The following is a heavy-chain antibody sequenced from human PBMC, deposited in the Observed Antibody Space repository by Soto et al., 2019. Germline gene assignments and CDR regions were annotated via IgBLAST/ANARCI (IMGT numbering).Heavy chain of an antibody. CDR3: ARDSPDYGYDY. CDR1: GYTFTGYY. Sequence: EASVKVSCKASGYTFTGYYMHWVRQAPGQGLEWMGWINPNSGGTNYAQKFQGWVTMTRDTSISTAYMELSRLRSDDTAVYYCARDSPDYGYDYWGQGTLVTVSS. D-gene: IGHD4-17*01. J-gene: IGHJ4*02. CDR2: INPNSGGT. V-gene: IGHV1-2*04.